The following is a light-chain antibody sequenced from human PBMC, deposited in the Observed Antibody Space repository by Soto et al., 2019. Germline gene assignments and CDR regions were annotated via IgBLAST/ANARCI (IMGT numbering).Light chain of an antibody. J-gene: IGKJ1*01. V-gene: IGKV1-27*01. CDR2: SAS. CDR1: QGISSY. CDR3: QKYDRAPRT. Sequence: IRMTQSPSSFSASTGDRVTIPCRASQGISSYLAWYQQKPGKVPVLLIYSASTLKSGVPSRFSGRGAGTDFTLTISSLQPEDFATYYCQKYDRAPRTFGQGTKVDIK.